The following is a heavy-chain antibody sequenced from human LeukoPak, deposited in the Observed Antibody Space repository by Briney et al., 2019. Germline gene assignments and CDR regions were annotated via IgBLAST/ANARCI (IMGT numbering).Heavy chain of an antibody. CDR2: ISGSGGTT. CDR1: GFSFSSYA. CDR3: ARDLYADFWSGSVDY. J-gene: IGHJ4*02. D-gene: IGHD3-3*01. Sequence: GGSLRLSCEASGFSFSSYATSWVRQAPGTGLEWVSGISGSGGTTYYAGSVKGRFTISRDISKNTLYLQMSSLRAGDTAVYYCARDLYADFWSGSVDYWGRGTLVTVSS. V-gene: IGHV3-23*01.